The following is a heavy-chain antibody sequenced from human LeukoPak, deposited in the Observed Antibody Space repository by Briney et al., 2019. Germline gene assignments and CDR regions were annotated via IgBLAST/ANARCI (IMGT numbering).Heavy chain of an antibody. D-gene: IGHD4-11*01. J-gene: IGHJ5*02. CDR1: GFTFSSYG. CDR3: AKGATVTRSWFDP. V-gene: IGHV3-30*02. Sequence: GGSLRLSCAASGFTFSSYGMHWVRQAPGKGLEWVAFIRNDGSNKYYADSVKGRFTISRDNSKNTLYLQMNSLRAEDTAVYYCAKGATVTRSWFDPWGQGTLVTVSS. CDR2: IRNDGSNK.